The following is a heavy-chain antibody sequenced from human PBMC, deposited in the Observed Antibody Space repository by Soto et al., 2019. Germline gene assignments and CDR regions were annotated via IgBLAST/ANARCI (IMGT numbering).Heavy chain of an antibody. CDR3: ARHTQYYYGDYVSWDGDYYYYYMDV. Sequence: GGSLRLSCAASGFTFSSYWMSWVRQAPGKGLEWVANIKQDGSEKYYVDSVKGRFTISRDNAKNSLYLQMNSLRAEDTAVYYCARHTQYYYGDYVSWDGDYYYYYMDVWGKGTTVTVSS. J-gene: IGHJ6*03. V-gene: IGHV3-7*01. CDR2: IKQDGSEK. D-gene: IGHD4-17*01. CDR1: GFTFSSYW.